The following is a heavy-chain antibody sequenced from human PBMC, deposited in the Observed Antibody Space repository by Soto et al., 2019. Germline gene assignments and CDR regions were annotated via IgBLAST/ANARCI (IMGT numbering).Heavy chain of an antibody. D-gene: IGHD3-10*01. CDR1: DFTITNDW. CDR2: VKTNSEGCAT. Sequence: EAQLVESGGGLVKPGGSLRLSCAASDFTITNDWMHWVRQAPGKGLEWVARVKTNSEGCATDYAAHLKGRCTISRDDSQLTLFLPMNRLTTEDTAVYYGTTGSVEGVWGKGATFTFS. J-gene: IGHJ6*03. CDR3: TTGSVEGV. V-gene: IGHV3-15*07.